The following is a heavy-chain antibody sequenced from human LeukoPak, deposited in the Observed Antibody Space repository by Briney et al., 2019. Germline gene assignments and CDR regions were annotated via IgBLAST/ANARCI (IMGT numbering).Heavy chain of an antibody. D-gene: IGHD5-18*01. CDR3: ARQALGYSYGYSDY. CDR2: IYPGDSDI. CDR1: GYSFTSYW. V-gene: IGHV5-51*01. Sequence: GESLKISCKGSGYSFTSYWIGWVRQMPGKGLEWMGIIYPGDSDIRYSPSFQGQVTISADKSIRTAYLQWSSLKASDTATYYCARQALGYSYGYSDYWGQGTLVTVSS. J-gene: IGHJ4*02.